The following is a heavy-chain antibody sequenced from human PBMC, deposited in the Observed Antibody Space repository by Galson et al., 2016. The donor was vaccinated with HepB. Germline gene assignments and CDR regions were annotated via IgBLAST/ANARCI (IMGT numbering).Heavy chain of an antibody. Sequence: PALVKPTQTLTLTCSFSGFSLSTSKMCVSWIRQPPGKAPEWLALIAWDDDKYYNTSLKTRLTISKDTSKNQVVLTMTNMDPVDTATYYCARIKGYYDRSGYRFDYYGMDVWGQGTTVTVSS. V-gene: IGHV2-70*01. CDR3: ARIKGYYDRSGYRFDYYGMDV. D-gene: IGHD3-22*01. CDR2: IAWDDDK. CDR1: GFSLSTSKMC. J-gene: IGHJ6*02.